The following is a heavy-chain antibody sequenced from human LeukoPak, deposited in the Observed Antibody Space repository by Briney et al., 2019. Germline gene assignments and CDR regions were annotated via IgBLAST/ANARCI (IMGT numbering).Heavy chain of an antibody. V-gene: IGHV3-23*01. CDR3: AKRIQSAMATGY. D-gene: IGHD5-18*01. CDR1: DFTVSANF. CDR2: IYSGSGGST. Sequence: PGGSLRLSCEASDFTVSANFMGWVRQAPGKGLEWVSVIYSGSGGSTYYADSVKGRFTISRDNSKNTLYLQMNSLRAEDTAVYYCAKRIQSAMATGYWGQGTLVTVSS. J-gene: IGHJ4*02.